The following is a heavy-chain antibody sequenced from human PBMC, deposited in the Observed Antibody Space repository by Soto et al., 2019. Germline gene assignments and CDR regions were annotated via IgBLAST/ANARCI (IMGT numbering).Heavy chain of an antibody. V-gene: IGHV3-23*01. Sequence: GGSLRLSCAASGFTFSSYAMSWVRQAPGKGLEWVSAISGSGGSTYYADSVKGRFTISRDNSKNTLYLQMNSLRAEDTAVYYCAKGGSVMRQQLVPFNWSDPWGQGTLVTVSS. CDR2: ISGSGGST. CDR1: GFTFSSYA. D-gene: IGHD6-13*01. CDR3: AKGGSVMRQQLVPFNWSDP. J-gene: IGHJ5*02.